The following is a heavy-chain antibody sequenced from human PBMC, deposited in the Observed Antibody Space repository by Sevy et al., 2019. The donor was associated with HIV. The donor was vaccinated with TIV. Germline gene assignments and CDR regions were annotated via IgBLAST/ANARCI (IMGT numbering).Heavy chain of an antibody. CDR3: ASSLRELSFFYYYYMDV. CDR2: IKQDGSEK. Sequence: GGSLRLSCAASGFTFSSYWMSWVRQAPGKGLEWVANIKQDGSEKYYVDSVKGRFTISRDNAKNSLYLQMNSLRAEDTAVYYCASSLRELSFFYYYYMDVWGKGTTVTVSS. D-gene: IGHD3-16*02. V-gene: IGHV3-7*01. CDR1: GFTFSSYW. J-gene: IGHJ6*03.